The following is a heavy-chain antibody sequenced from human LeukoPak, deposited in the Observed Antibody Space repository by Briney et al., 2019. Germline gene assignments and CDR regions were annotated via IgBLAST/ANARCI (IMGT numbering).Heavy chain of an antibody. Sequence: PSETLSLTCTVSGGSISSRSYYWGWIRQPPGKGLEWIGSIYYSGSTYYNPSLKSLVTIFVDTSTNQFSLKVSSVIAADTAVYYCARHLANWFDPWGQGTLVTVSS. J-gene: IGHJ5*02. CDR3: ARHLANWFDP. CDR1: GGSISSRSYY. CDR2: IYYSGST. V-gene: IGHV4-39*01.